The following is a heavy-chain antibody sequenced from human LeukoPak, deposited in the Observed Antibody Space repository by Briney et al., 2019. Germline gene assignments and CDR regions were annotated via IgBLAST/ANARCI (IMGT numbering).Heavy chain of an antibody. CDR2: ISGSGGHT. Sequence: GGSLRLSCAASGFTFSSFAMTWVRQAPGKGLECVSAISGSGGHTYYAESVRGRFTISRDSSKSTLYLQMNSLRAEDTAVYYCGKGKEPGSHGYYYYGMDVWGQGTTVTVSS. CDR1: GFTFSSFA. J-gene: IGHJ6*02. D-gene: IGHD5-18*01. V-gene: IGHV3-23*01. CDR3: GKGKEPGSHGYYYYGMDV.